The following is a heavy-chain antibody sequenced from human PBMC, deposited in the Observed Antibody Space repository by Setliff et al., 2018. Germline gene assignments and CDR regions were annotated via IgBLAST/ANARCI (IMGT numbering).Heavy chain of an antibody. D-gene: IGHD3-3*01. Sequence: PSETPSLTCAVYGGSFSGYYWSWIRQPPGKGLEWIGEINHSGSTNYNPSLKSRVTISVDTSKNQFSLKLSSVTAADTAVYYCARSGYYDFWSGFLNDAFDIWGQGTMVTVSS. CDR2: INHSGST. CDR3: ARSGYYDFWSGFLNDAFDI. V-gene: IGHV4-34*01. J-gene: IGHJ3*02. CDR1: GGSFSGYY.